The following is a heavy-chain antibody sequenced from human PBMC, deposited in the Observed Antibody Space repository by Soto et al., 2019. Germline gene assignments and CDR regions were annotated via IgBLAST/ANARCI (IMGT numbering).Heavy chain of an antibody. CDR1: GFTFSSYA. Sequence: PGGSLRLSCAASGFTFSSYAMSWVRQAPGKGLEWVSAISGSGGSTYYADSVKGRFTISRDNSKNTLYLQMNSLRAEDTAVYYCAKDSLGELFAYYFDYWGQGTLVTVSS. CDR2: ISGSGGST. J-gene: IGHJ4*02. V-gene: IGHV3-23*01. D-gene: IGHD3-16*01. CDR3: AKDSLGELFAYYFDY.